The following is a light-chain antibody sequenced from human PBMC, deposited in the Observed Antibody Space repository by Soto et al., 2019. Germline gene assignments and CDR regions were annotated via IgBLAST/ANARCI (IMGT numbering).Light chain of an antibody. J-gene: IGLJ2*01. V-gene: IGLV4-60*02. CDR3: ETWDSYTRV. Sequence: QPVLTQSSSASASLGSSVKLTCTLSSGHINYIIAWHQQQPGKAPRYLMKLERSGSYNKGSGVPDRFSGSSSGADRYLTISNLQFEDEADYYCETWDSYTRVFGGGTKVTVL. CDR1: SGHINYI. CDR2: LERSGSY.